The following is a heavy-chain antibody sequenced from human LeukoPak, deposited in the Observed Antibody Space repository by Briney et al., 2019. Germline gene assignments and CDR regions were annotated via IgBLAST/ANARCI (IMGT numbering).Heavy chain of an antibody. Sequence: PSETLPLTCAVYGGSFSGYYWSWIRQPPGKGLEWIGEINHSGSTNYNPSLKSRVTISVDTSKNQFSLKLSSVTAADTAVYYCARGVPSDQSYSYYYYMDVWGKGTTVTVSS. CDR2: INHSGST. V-gene: IGHV4-34*01. CDR3: ARGVPSDQSYSYYYYMDV. D-gene: IGHD2-2*01. J-gene: IGHJ6*03. CDR1: GGSFSGYY.